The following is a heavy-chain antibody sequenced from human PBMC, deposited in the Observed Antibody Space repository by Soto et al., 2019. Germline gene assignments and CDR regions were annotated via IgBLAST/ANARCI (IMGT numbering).Heavy chain of an antibody. J-gene: IGHJ4*02. D-gene: IGHD1-26*01. V-gene: IGHV1-3*01. CDR3: ARDTGSGLRVEPGIFDS. Sequence: QVQLVQSGAEVKKPGASVKVSCNPSGYAFTSYTMHWVRQAPGQGLEWMGGINADNGDSKYSQKFQGRVTITRDTSASIADMELSSLRSEDTAVYYCARDTGSGLRVEPGIFDSGGQGPLVTVSS. CDR1: GYAFTSYT. CDR2: INADNGDS.